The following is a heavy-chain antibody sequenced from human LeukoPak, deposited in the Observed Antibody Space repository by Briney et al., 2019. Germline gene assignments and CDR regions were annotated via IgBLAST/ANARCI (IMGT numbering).Heavy chain of an antibody. D-gene: IGHD2-21*02. Sequence: PGGSLRLSCAASGFTFSSYWMNWARQAPGKGLEWVASINHNGNVNYYVDSVKGRFTISRDNAKNSLYLQMSNLRAEDTAVYYCARVFCSGGDCYRYFDYWGQGTLVTVSS. V-gene: IGHV3-7*03. CDR3: ARVFCSGGDCYRYFDY. CDR1: GFTFSSYW. CDR2: INHNGNVN. J-gene: IGHJ4*02.